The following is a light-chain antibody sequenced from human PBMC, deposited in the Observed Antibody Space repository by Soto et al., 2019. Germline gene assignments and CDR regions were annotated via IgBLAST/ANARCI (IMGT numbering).Light chain of an antibody. Sequence: DIVMTQSPLSLPVTPGEPASISCRSSQSLLHSNGYNYLDWYLQKPGQSPQLLIYLGSTRASGVPDRFSGSGSGTDFTLKISRVEAEDVGVYYFMQALQAITFGQGTRLEMK. CDR1: QSLLHSNGYNY. CDR3: MQALQAIT. J-gene: IGKJ5*01. V-gene: IGKV2-28*01. CDR2: LGS.